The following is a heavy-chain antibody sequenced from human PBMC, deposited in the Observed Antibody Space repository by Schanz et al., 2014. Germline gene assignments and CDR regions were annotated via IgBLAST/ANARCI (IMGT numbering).Heavy chain of an antibody. J-gene: IGHJ4*02. V-gene: IGHV3-23*04. Sequence: EVQLVASGGGLVQPGGSLRLSCAASGFAVDNYYMSCVRQAPGRGLEWVSAISGSGGSTYYADSVKGRFTISRDNSKNTLYLQMNSLRAEDTAMYYCARWFLIRGVILDSWGQGTLVTVSS. CDR2: ISGSGGST. CDR3: ARWFLIRGVILDS. CDR1: GFAVDNYY. D-gene: IGHD3-10*01.